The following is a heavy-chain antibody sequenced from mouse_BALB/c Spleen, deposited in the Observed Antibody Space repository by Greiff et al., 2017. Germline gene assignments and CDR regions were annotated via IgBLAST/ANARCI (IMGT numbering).Heavy chain of an antibody. D-gene: IGHD1-1*01. CDR2: IWGGGST. V-gene: IGHV2-6-4*01. CDR1: GFSLSRYS. J-gene: IGHJ4*01. CDR3: ARNLLLLRHSAMDY. Sequence: VQVVESGPGLVAPSQSLSITCTVSGFSLSRYSVHWVRQPPGKGLEWLGMIWGGGSTDYNSALKSRLSISKDNSKSQVFLKMNSLQTDDTAMYYCARNLLLLRHSAMDYWGQGTSVTVSS.